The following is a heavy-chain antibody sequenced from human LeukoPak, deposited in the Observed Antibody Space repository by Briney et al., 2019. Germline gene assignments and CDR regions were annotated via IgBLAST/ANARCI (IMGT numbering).Heavy chain of an antibody. J-gene: IGHJ4*02. D-gene: IGHD3-22*01. CDR1: GGTSNSHA. CDR3: ATTNDGGGYQWGDFFDF. V-gene: IGHV1-69*04. CDR2: IFLNLGTT. Sequence: ASVKVSCKASGGTSNSHAISWVQQAPGQGLEWMERIFLNLGTTNRAQNFQDRVTLTADKSTHTAYMELTSLTSDDTAVYYCATTNDGGGYQWGDFFDFWGQGTLVTVSS.